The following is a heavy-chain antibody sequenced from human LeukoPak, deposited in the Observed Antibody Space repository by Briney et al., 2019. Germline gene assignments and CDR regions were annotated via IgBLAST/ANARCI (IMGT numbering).Heavy chain of an antibody. J-gene: IGHJ4*02. Sequence: SETLSLTCTVSGGSFSSGTYYWRWIRQPPGKGLEWIVYIYYSGSTNYNPSLKSRVTISVDTSKNQFSLKLSSVTAADTAVYYCARDRVRGNSNPFFDYWGQGTLVTVSS. CDR3: ARDRVRGNSNPFFDY. CDR2: IYYSGST. CDR1: GGSFSSGTYY. V-gene: IGHV4-61*01. D-gene: IGHD4-11*01.